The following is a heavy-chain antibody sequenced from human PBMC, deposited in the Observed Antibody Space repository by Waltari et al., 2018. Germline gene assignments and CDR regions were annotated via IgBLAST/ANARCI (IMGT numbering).Heavy chain of an antibody. CDR2: IYYSGST. J-gene: IGHJ6*02. CDR3: ARNGIAARVEYYYYGMDV. Sequence: QLQLQESGPGLVKPSETLSLTCTVSGGSISSSSYYWGWIRQPPGKGLEWIGSIYYSGSTYYNPSLKSRVTISVDTSKNQFSLKLSSVTAADTAVYYCARNGIAARVEYYYYGMDVWGQGTTVTVSS. D-gene: IGHD6-6*01. CDR1: GGSISSSSYY. V-gene: IGHV4-39*07.